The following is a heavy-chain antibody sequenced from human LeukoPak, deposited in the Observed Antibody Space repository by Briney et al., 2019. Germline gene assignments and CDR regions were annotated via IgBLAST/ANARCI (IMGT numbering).Heavy chain of an antibody. CDR1: GFTFSSYG. CDR3: AKDRLMYYYAPPDY. Sequence: GGSLRLSCVASGFTFSSYGMHWVRQAPGKGLEWVAVISYDGSNKYYADSVKGRFTISRDNSKDTLYLQMNSLRAEDTAVYYCAKDRLMYYYAPPDYWGQGTLVTVSS. CDR2: ISYDGSNK. V-gene: IGHV3-30*18. J-gene: IGHJ4*02. D-gene: IGHD3-10*01.